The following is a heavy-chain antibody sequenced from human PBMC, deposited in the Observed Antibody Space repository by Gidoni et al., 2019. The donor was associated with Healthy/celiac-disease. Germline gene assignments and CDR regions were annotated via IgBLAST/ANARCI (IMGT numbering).Heavy chain of an antibody. J-gene: IGHJ4*02. Sequence: EVQLVESGGGLVQPGRSLRLSCAASGFSFDDYAMHWVRQAPGKGLEWVSSITWNSGSRGYVDSVKGRFTISRDNAKNSLQLQMNSLRDEDSALYYCAKDTSGWSRGPFDYWGQGTLVTVSS. D-gene: IGHD6-19*01. CDR3: AKDTSGWSRGPFDY. CDR2: ITWNSGSR. V-gene: IGHV3-9*01. CDR1: GFSFDDYA.